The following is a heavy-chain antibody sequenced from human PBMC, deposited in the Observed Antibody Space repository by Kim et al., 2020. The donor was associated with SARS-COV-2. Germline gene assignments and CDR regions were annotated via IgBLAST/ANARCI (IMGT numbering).Heavy chain of an antibody. J-gene: IGHJ6*02. CDR2: ISSSSSYT. CDR3: AGGGIAVAGWGNYYYGMDV. V-gene: IGHV3-11*06. D-gene: IGHD6-19*01. Sequence: GGSLRLSCAASGFTFSDYYMSWIRQAPGKGLEWVSYISSSSSYTNYADSVKGRFTISRDNAKNSLYLQMNSLRAEDTAVYYCAGGGIAVAGWGNYYYGMDVWGQGTTVTVSS. CDR1: GFTFSDYY.